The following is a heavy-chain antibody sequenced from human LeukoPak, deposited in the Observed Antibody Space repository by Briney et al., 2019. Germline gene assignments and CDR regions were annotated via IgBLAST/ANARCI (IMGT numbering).Heavy chain of an antibody. V-gene: IGHV5-51*01. CDR2: IDPGDSDT. Sequence: GESLKISCKGSVYSFTSYWIGWVRQMPGKGLEWMGSIDPGDSDTRYSPSFQGQVTISADKSISTAYLQWSRLKASDTAMYYCARRQGYYDSSGCFDYWGQGTLVTVSS. CDR3: ARRQGYYDSSGCFDY. J-gene: IGHJ4*02. CDR1: VYSFTSYW. D-gene: IGHD3-22*01.